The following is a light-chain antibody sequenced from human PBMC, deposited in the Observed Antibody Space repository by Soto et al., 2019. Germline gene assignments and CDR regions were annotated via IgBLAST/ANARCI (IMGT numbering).Light chain of an antibody. CDR3: QQSYGTPWT. V-gene: IGKV1-39*01. CDR2: AAS. Sequence: DIQMTQSPSSLSASVGDRVTITCRASQSISSYLNWYQQKPGKAPKLLIYAASSLQSGVPSRFSGSGSGRDFVLTISSLQPEDSATYYCQQSYGTPWTFGQGTKVDIK. CDR1: QSISSY. J-gene: IGKJ1*01.